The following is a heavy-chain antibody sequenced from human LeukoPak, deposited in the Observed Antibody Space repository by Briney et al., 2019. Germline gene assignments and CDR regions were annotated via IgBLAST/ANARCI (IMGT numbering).Heavy chain of an antibody. V-gene: IGHV4-59*08. Sequence: SETLSLTCNVSGASISNYYWSWIRQPPGKGLVWIAYIFYTRDTSYNPSLKSRVTISVDTSKNQFSLNLRSVTAADTAVYYCARHRGLSYYDAFDIWGQGTVVTVSS. CDR2: IFYTRDT. D-gene: IGHD1-26*01. J-gene: IGHJ3*02. CDR3: ARHRGLSYYDAFDI. CDR1: GASISNYY.